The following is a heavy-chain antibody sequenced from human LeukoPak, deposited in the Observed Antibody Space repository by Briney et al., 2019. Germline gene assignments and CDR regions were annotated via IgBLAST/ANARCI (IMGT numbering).Heavy chain of an antibody. D-gene: IGHD3-3*01. CDR1: GFTFSSYG. CDR2: ISYDGSNK. V-gene: IGHV3-30*18. CDR3: AKALRFLEWLPPLQADY. J-gene: IGHJ4*02. Sequence: PGGSLRLSCAASGFTFSSYGMHWVRQAPGKGLEWVAVISYDGSNKYYADSVKGRFTISRDNSKNTLYLQMNSLRAEDTAVYYCAKALRFLEWLPPLQADYWGQGTLVTVSS.